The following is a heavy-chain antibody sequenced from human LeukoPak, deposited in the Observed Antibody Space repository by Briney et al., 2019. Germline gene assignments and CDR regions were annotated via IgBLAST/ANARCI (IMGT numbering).Heavy chain of an antibody. Sequence: GGSLRLSCAASGFTFDDYAMHWVRQAPGKGLEWVSGISWNSGSIGYADSVKGRFTISRDNAKNSLYLQMNSLRTEDTALYYCAKDRLLSGVTSVLDYWGQGTLVTVSS. J-gene: IGHJ4*02. CDR3: AKDRLLSGVTSVLDY. CDR1: GFTFDDYA. D-gene: IGHD2-21*01. V-gene: IGHV3-9*01. CDR2: ISWNSGSI.